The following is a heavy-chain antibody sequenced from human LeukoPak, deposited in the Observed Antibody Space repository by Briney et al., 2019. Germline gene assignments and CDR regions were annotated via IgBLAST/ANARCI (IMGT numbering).Heavy chain of an antibody. CDR1: GFTFSSYG. CDR2: ISYDGSNK. V-gene: IGHV3-30*18. CDR3: AKVGSGFDLFDY. D-gene: IGHD3-22*01. J-gene: IGHJ4*02. Sequence: GGSLRLSCAASGFTFSSYGMHWVRQAPGKGLEWVAVISYDGSNKYYADSVKGRFTISRDNSKNTLYLQMNSLRAEDTAVYYCAKVGSGFDLFDYWGQGTLVTVSS.